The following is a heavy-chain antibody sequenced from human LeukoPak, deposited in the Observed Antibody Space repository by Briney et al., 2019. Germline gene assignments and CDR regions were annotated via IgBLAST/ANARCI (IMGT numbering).Heavy chain of an antibody. CDR1: GFTFSSYW. D-gene: IGHD1-26*01. CDR3: AREGWGLLLFPVDY. CDR2: IKQDGSEK. V-gene: IGHV3-7*01. J-gene: IGHJ4*02. Sequence: GGSLRLSCAASGFTFSSYWMSWVRQAPRKGLEWVANIKQDGSEKYYVDSVKGRFTISRDNAKNSLYLQMNSLRAEDTAVYYCAREGWGLLLFPVDYWGQGTLVTVSS.